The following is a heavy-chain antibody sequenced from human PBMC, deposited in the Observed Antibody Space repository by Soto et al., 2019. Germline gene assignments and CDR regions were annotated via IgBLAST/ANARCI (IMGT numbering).Heavy chain of an antibody. J-gene: IGHJ6*02. CDR3: AGGGNYCSSTSCQYYYGMDV. CDR2: ISAYNGNT. CDR1: GYTFTSYG. V-gene: IGHV1-18*01. D-gene: IGHD2-2*01. Sequence: GASVKVSCKASGYTFTSYGISWVRQAPGQGLEWMGWISAYNGNTNYAQKLQGRVTMTTDTSTSTAYMELRSLRSDDTAVYYCAGGGNYCSSTSCQYYYGMDVWGQGTTVTVSS.